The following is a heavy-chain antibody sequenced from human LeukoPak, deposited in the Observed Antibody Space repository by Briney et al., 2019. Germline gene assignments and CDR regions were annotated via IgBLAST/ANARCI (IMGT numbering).Heavy chain of an antibody. Sequence: ASVKVSCKVSGYTLTELSMHWVRQAPGKGLEWMGGFDPEDGETIYAQKFQGRVTTTEDTSTDTAYMELSSLRSEDMAVYYCTTEHNYYDSSGYFAYFDYWGQGTLVTVSS. CDR1: GYTLTELS. CDR2: FDPEDGET. J-gene: IGHJ4*02. D-gene: IGHD3-22*01. CDR3: TTEHNYYDSSGYFAYFDY. V-gene: IGHV1-24*01.